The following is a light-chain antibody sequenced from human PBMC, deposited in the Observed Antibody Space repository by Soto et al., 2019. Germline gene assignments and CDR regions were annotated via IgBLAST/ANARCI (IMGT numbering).Light chain of an antibody. CDR3: NSFTTSSTLV. Sequence: QSALTQPASVSGSPGQSITISCTGTSSDVGAYNYVSWYQHHPGKAPKLMIYDVSNRPSGVSNRFSGSKSGNTASLTISGLQAEYEDAYYCNSFTTSSTLVFGGGTKLTVL. V-gene: IGLV2-14*03. J-gene: IGLJ2*01. CDR2: DVS. CDR1: SSDVGAYNY.